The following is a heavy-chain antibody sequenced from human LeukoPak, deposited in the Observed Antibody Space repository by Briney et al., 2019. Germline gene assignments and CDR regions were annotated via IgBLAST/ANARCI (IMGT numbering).Heavy chain of an antibody. CDR2: IYSGGST. CDR1: GFTVSSNY. CDR3: ARHGYDYGSPFDY. J-gene: IGHJ4*02. D-gene: IGHD5-18*01. Sequence: PGGSLRLSCAVSGFTVSSNYMSWVRQAPGKGLEWVSLIYSGGSTYYADSVKGRFTISRDNSKNTLYLQMNSLRAEDTAVYYCARHGYDYGSPFDYWGQGTLVTVSS. V-gene: IGHV3-53*01.